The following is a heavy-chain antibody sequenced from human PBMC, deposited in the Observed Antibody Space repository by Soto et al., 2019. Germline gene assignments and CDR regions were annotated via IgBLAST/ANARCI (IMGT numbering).Heavy chain of an antibody. D-gene: IGHD6-6*01. Sequence: QVQLQESGPGLVKPSQTLSLTCTVSGESISSGGYYWSWIRHHPGKGLAWIGYIYDSESAYYNPSLKSRVTISMDTSKNQFAMRLSSVTAADTAVYFCARAFSSSSAVDLWGQGTQVTVSS. V-gene: IGHV4-31*03. CDR2: IYDSESA. CDR1: GESISSGGYY. CDR3: ARAFSSSSAVDL. J-gene: IGHJ5*02.